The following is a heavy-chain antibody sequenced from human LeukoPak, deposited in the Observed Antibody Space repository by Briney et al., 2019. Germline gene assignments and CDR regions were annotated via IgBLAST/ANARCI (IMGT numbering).Heavy chain of an antibody. V-gene: IGHV4-59*11. Sequence: SETLSLTCSVSGASTSLHYWSWIRQPPGKGLEWIGYIYYSGSTNYNPSLKSRVTISVDASKNQFSLKLSSVTAADTAVYYCASGAYSYYYMDVWGKGTTVTISS. CDR2: IYYSGST. D-gene: IGHD1-26*01. CDR3: ASGAYSYYYMDV. J-gene: IGHJ6*03. CDR1: GASTSLHY.